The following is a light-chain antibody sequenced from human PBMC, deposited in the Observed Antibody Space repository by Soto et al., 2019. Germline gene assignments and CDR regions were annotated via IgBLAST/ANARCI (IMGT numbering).Light chain of an antibody. CDR3: QQYGTETWT. CDR1: QSVINGY. J-gene: IGKJ1*01. V-gene: IGKV3-20*01. CDR2: GAY. Sequence: VLTQSPGTLSSSSGERATLSCRASQSVINGYLDWYQQKPGQAPSLLLYGAYHRETGILDMFSCSGAGTACTRPISRLQPEDVAVYYCQQYGTETWTFGQGTKVDIK.